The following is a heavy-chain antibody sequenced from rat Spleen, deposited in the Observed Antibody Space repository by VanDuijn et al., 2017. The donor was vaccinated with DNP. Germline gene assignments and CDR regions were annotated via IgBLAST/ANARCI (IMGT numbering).Heavy chain of an antibody. CDR1: GFSLTSYG. J-gene: IGHJ4*01. CDR2: ISSGGST. V-gene: IGHV2S12*01. CDR3: TRMDA. Sequence: QVQLKESGPGLVQPSQTLSLTCTVSGFSLTSYGVSWVRQPPGKGLEWIAAISSGGSTYYNSALKSRLSISRDTSKSQVFLKMNSLQTEDTAIYFCTRMDAWCQGTSVTVSS.